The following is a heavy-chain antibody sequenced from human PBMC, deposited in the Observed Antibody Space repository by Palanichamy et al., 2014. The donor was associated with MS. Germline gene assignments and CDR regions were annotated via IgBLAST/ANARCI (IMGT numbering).Heavy chain of an antibody. CDR3: AKGEFGELLSSSDY. J-gene: IGHJ4*02. Sequence: EVQLVEVWGRLGTAWQVPETLLCSLWIHLDDYAMHWVRQAPGKGLEWVSGISWNSGSIGYADSVKGRFTISRDNAKNSLYLQMNSLRAEDMALYYCAKGEFGELLSSSDYWGQGTLVTVSS. CDR2: ISWNSGSI. CDR1: IHLDDYA. V-gene: IGHV3-9*03. D-gene: IGHD3-10*01.